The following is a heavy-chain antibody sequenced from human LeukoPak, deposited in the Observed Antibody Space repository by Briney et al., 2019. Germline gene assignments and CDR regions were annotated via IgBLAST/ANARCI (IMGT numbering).Heavy chain of an antibody. J-gene: IGHJ4*02. CDR1: GFTFSSYG. Sequence: GGSLRLSCAASGFTFSSYGMHWVRQAPGKGLEWVAVIPYDGKNMYYADSVKGRFTISRDNSQNTLYLQMNSLRVEDTGVYYCASYDILTGYHSPFDYWGQGSLVTVSS. CDR3: ASYDILTGYHSPFDY. D-gene: IGHD3-9*01. CDR2: IPYDGKNM. V-gene: IGHV3-30*03.